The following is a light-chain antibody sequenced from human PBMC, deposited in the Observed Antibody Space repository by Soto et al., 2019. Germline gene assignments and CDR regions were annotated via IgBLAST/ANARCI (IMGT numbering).Light chain of an antibody. CDR1: QSISSW. CDR3: QQDNSYFRT. Sequence: DIQMTQSPSTLSASVGDRVTITCRASQSISSWLAWYQQKPGKAPKLLIYDASSLESGVPSRFSGSGSGTEFTLTISSLQPDDFATYYCQQDNSYFRTFGQGNKV. V-gene: IGKV1-5*01. CDR2: DAS. J-gene: IGKJ1*01.